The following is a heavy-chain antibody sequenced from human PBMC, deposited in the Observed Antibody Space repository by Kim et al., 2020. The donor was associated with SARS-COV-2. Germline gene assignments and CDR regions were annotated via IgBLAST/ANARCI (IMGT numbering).Heavy chain of an antibody. CDR1: AFTFGDYS. D-gene: IGHD2-15*01. CDR3: GRDGVGSLGWWFDY. V-gene: IGHV3-49*04. J-gene: IGHJ4*01. Sequence: GGSLRLSCTTSAFTFGDYSLTWVRQAPGKGLEWVGFIRSKEFGGTTEYAASVKGRFTMSRDDSKSIAYLQMNSLKTDDTAVYYCGRDGVGSLGWWFDYWG. CDR2: IRSKEFGGTT.